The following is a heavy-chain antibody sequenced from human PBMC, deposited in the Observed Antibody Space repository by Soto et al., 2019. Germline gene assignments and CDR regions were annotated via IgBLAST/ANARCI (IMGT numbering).Heavy chain of an antibody. CDR3: AKGPTSSGWEEDYYGMDV. J-gene: IGHJ6*02. Sequence: PGGSLRLSCAASGFTFSSYGMHWVRQAPGKGLEWVAVISYDGSNKYYADSVKGRFTISRDNSKNTLYLQMNSLRAEDTAVYYCAKGPTSSGWEEDYYGMDVWGQGTTVTVSS. CDR2: ISYDGSNK. V-gene: IGHV3-30*18. CDR1: GFTFSSYG. D-gene: IGHD6-19*01.